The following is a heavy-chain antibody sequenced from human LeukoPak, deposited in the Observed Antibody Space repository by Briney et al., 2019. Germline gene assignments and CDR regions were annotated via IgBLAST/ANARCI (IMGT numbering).Heavy chain of an antibody. Sequence: GASVKVSCKASGYTFTGYYMHWVRQAPGQGLEWMGWINPNSGGTNYAQKFQGRVTMTRDTSISTAYMELSRLRSDDTAVYYCATRRFRGARPGYYYYMDVWGKGTTVTVSS. CDR2: INPNSGGT. V-gene: IGHV1-2*02. D-gene: IGHD6-6*01. J-gene: IGHJ6*03. CDR3: ATRRFRGARPGYYYYMDV. CDR1: GYTFTGYY.